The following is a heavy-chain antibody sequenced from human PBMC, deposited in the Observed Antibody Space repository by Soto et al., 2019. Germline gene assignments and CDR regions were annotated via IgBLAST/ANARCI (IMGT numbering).Heavy chain of an antibody. J-gene: IGHJ6*02. CDR1: GFTFSNYD. V-gene: IGHV3-13*01. D-gene: IGHD1-7*01. CDR3: ARLSGIPGTRKRFGGGYYYYYAMDV. CDR2: IGTGGDT. Sequence: DVQLVESGGGLVQPGGSLRLSCGASGFTFSNYDMHWVRQATGKGLEWVSGIGTGGDTHYPGSMKGRFTISRENAKNSLYLQINSLRDEDTAVYYCARLSGIPGTRKRFGGGYYYYYAMDVWGQGTTVTVSS.